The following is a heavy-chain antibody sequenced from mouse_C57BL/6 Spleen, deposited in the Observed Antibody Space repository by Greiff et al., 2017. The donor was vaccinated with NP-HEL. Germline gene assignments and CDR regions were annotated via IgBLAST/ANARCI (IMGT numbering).Heavy chain of an antibody. CDR1: GFTFTDYY. V-gene: IGHV7-4*01. CDR2: IRNKANGYTT. Sequence: EVQVVESGGGLVQPGASLRLSCAASGFTFTDYYMSWVRQPPGKAPEWLALIRNKANGYTTEYTASVKGRFTISRDNSQKILYLQMNHLRAEDSATYYCVKANYYGGYAMDYWGQGTSVTGSS. J-gene: IGHJ4*01. D-gene: IGHD1-1*01. CDR3: VKANYYGGYAMDY.